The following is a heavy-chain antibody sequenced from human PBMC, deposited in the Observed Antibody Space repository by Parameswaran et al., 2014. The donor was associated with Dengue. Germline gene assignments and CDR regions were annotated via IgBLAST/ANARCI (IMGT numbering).Heavy chain of an antibody. V-gene: IGHV3-23*01. CDR3: AKHYYDSSGYLYYFDY. D-gene: IGHD3-22*01. J-gene: IGHJ4*02. CDR2: ISGSGGST. Sequence: VRQAPGKGLEWVSAISGSGGSTYYADSVKGRFTISRDNSKNTLYLQMNSLRAEDTAVYYCAKHYYDSSGYLYYFDYWGQGTLITVSS.